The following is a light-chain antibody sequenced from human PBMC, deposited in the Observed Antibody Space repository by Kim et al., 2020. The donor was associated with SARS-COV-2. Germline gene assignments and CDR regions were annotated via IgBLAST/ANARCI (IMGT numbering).Light chain of an antibody. CDR3: ATWDVSLNGWV. Sequence: RVTIPISGSSSNVGRHCVNCYQQPPGTAPKVFIYNGNQRPSGVPDRFSGSRSGTSASLAISSLQSEDEADYYCATWDVSLNGWVFGGGTQLTVL. V-gene: IGLV1-44*01. J-gene: IGLJ3*02. CDR1: SSNVGRHC. CDR2: NGN.